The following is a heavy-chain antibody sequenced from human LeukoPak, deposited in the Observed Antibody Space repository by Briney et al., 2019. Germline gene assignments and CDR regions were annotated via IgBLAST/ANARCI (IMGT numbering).Heavy chain of an antibody. CDR2: IYPGDSDT. CDR1: GYSFTSYW. D-gene: IGHD2-21*02. V-gene: IGHV5-51*01. CDR3: ARQMVVTAIPGWFDP. J-gene: IGHJ5*02. Sequence: GESLQISYKGSGYSFTSYWIGWVRQMPGKGLEWMGIIYPGDSDTRYSPSFQGQVTISADKSISTAYLQWSSLKASDTAMYYCARQMVVTAIPGWFDPWGQGTLVTVSS.